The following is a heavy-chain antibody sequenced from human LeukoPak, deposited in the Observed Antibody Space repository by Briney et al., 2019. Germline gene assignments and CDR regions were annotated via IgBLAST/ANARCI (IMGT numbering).Heavy chain of an antibody. J-gene: IGHJ4*02. Sequence: GGSLRLSCAASGFIFSNYAMSWVRQAPGKRLEWVSAISGSGGSTYYADSVKGRFTISRDNSKNTVYLQMNSLRAEDTALYYCAKDYYSSSSGYFDYWGQGTLVTVSS. CDR3: AKDYYSSSSGYFDY. D-gene: IGHD6-6*01. V-gene: IGHV3-23*01. CDR2: ISGSGGST. CDR1: GFIFSNYA.